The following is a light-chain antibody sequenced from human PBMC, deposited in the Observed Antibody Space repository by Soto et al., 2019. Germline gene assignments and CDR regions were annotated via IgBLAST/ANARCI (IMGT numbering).Light chain of an antibody. CDR1: SSHIGAPYD. Sequence: QSVLTQPPSVSGAPGQRVTISCTGSSSHIGAPYDVHWYQQLPGTAPKLLIYRNNNRPSGVADRFSGSKSGSSASLAITGLQAEDEADYYCQSYDSSLSGWVFGGGTKLTVL. J-gene: IGLJ3*02. CDR3: QSYDSSLSGWV. CDR2: RNN. V-gene: IGLV1-40*01.